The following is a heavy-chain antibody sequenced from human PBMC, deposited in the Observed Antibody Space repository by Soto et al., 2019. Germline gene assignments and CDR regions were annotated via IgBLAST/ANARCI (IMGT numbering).Heavy chain of an antibody. Sequence: SETLSLTCAVYGGSFSGYYWSWIRQPPGKGLEWIGEINHSGSTNYNPSLKSRVTISVDTSKNQFSLKLSSVTAADSAVYYCARASLRYFEINWFDPWGQGTLVTVSS. CDR3: ARASLRYFEINWFDP. CDR1: GGSFSGYY. J-gene: IGHJ5*02. D-gene: IGHD3-9*01. V-gene: IGHV4-34*01. CDR2: INHSGST.